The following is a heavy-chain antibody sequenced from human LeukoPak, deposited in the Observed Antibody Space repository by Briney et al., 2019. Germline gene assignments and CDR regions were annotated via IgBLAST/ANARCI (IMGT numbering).Heavy chain of an antibody. D-gene: IGHD5-12*01. CDR1: GFTFSSYS. J-gene: IGHJ4*02. Sequence: GGSLRLSCAASGFTFSSYSMNWVRQAPGKGLEWVSSISSSSSYIYYADSVKGRFTISRDNAKNSLYLQMNSLRAEDTAVYYCARDLSGYDALIDYWGQGTLVTVSS. CDR2: ISSSSSYI. V-gene: IGHV3-21*01. CDR3: ARDLSGYDALIDY.